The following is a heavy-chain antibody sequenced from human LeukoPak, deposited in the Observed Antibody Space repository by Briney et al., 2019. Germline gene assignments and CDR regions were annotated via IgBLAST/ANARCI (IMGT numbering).Heavy chain of an antibody. D-gene: IGHD4-11*01. Sequence: GASVKVSCKASGYTFTGYYMHWVRQAPGQGLEWMGLINPNRGGTNYAQKFQGRVTMTRDTSISTAYMELSRMRSDDTAVYYCARDTGDSSNCGEFDYWGQGTLVTVSS. V-gene: IGHV1-2*02. CDR3: ARDTGDSSNCGEFDY. J-gene: IGHJ4*02. CDR1: GYTFTGYY. CDR2: INPNRGGT.